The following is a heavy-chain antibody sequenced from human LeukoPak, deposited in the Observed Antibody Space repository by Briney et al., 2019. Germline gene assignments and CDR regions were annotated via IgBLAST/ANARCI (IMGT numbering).Heavy chain of an antibody. Sequence: GGSLRLSCGASGFTFSSYSMSWVRQAPGKGLEWVSAISGDVRSTFYADSVKGRFTISRDNSKNTLSLQMNSLRADDTAIYYCVKRVDYSEKYYFDSWGRGTLVTVSS. V-gene: IGHV3-23*01. CDR1: GFTFSSYS. CDR2: ISGDVRST. D-gene: IGHD4-11*01. J-gene: IGHJ4*02. CDR3: VKRVDYSEKYYFDS.